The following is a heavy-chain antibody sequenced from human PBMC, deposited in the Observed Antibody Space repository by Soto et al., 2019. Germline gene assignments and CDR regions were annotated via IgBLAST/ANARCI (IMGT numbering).Heavy chain of an antibody. CDR2: IIPIFGTA. D-gene: IGHD2-21*02. CDR1: GGTFSSYA. J-gene: IGHJ6*02. Sequence: SVKVSCKASGGTFSSYAISWVRQAPGQGLEWMGGIIPIFGTANYAQKFQGRVTITADESTSTAYMELSSLRSEDTAVYYCARDRHIVVVTAPPYYGMDVWGQGTTVTVSS. V-gene: IGHV1-69*13. CDR3: ARDRHIVVVTAPPYYGMDV.